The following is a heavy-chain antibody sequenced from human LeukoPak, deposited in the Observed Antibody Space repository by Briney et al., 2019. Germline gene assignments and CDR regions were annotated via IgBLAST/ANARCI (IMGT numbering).Heavy chain of an antibody. J-gene: IGHJ4*02. CDR2: IYYSGST. CDR3: AREVYYYGSGSYYKLIDY. D-gene: IGHD3-10*01. V-gene: IGHV4-39*07. CDR1: GGSISSSSYY. Sequence: SETLSLTCTVSGGSISSSSYYWVWIRQPPGQGLVWIGSIYYSGSTYYNPSLKSRVTISVDTSKNQFSLKLSSVTAADTAVYYCAREVYYYGSGSYYKLIDYWGQGTLVTVSS.